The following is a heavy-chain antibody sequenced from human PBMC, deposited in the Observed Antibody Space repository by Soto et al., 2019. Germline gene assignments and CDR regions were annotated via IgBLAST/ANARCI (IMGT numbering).Heavy chain of an antibody. D-gene: IGHD5-12*01. Sequence: PGGSLRLACAASGFTVSSNYMSWGRQAPGKGLEWVSVIYSGGITYYADSVKGRFTISRDNSKNTLYLQMNSMRAEDTAVYYCAREGADKVADNYYYYGMDVWGQGTTVTVSS. CDR2: IYSGGIT. V-gene: IGHV3-53*01. CDR3: AREGADKVADNYYYYGMDV. J-gene: IGHJ6*02. CDR1: GFTVSSNY.